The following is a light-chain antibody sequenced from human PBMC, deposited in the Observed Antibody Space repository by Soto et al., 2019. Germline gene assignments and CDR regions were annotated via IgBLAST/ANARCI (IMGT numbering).Light chain of an antibody. CDR3: QQYYNSPT. J-gene: IGKJ1*01. CDR1: PSISFW. Sequence: DIQMTQSPSTLSASVGSRLPITGRASPSISFWLAWYQQTPGKAPQVLIYAASSLESGAPSRFSGSRSGTEFTLTISRLQPDDFATYYCQQYYNSPTFGQGTKLDI. V-gene: IGKV1-5*01. CDR2: AAS.